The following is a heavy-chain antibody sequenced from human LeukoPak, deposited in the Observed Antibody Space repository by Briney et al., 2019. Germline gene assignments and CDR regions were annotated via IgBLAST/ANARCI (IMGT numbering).Heavy chain of an antibody. J-gene: IGHJ4*02. V-gene: IGHV3-23*01. Sequence: GGSLRLSCTASGFTFSDYAMSWVRQAPGKGLEWVSGISGSGGSIRYADSVKGRFIISRDNFKNTLYLQMNSLRAEDTAVYYCAKGGDGYNYYFDYWGQETLVTVSS. CDR1: GFTFSDYA. D-gene: IGHD5-24*01. CDR2: ISGSGGSI. CDR3: AKGGDGYNYYFDY.